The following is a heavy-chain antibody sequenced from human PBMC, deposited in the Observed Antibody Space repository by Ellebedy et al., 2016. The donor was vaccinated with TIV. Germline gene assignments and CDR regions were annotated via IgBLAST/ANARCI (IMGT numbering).Heavy chain of an antibody. CDR3: ARDWDGRRDRFDP. V-gene: IGHV1-18*04. Sequence: AASVKVSCKASGYTFTSYGIRWVRPAPGQGLEWMAWLSPYADDINFAPKFQDIVTMTTDTSTSTAYMELRSLRTDDTAVYYWARDWDGRRDRFDPWGQGTLVTVSS. CDR2: LSPYADDI. CDR1: GYTFTSYG. D-gene: IGHD2-15*01. J-gene: IGHJ5*02.